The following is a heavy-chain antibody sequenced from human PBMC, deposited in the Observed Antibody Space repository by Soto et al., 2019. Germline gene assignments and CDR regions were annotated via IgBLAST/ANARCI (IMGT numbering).Heavy chain of an antibody. J-gene: IGHJ3*02. CDR3: ATDLYSSGWYGCCAFDI. D-gene: IGHD6-19*01. Sequence: ASVKVSCKVSGYTLAELSMHWVRQAPGKGLEWMGGFDPEDGETIYAQKFQGRVTMTEDTSTDTAYMELSSLGSEDTAVYYCATDLYSSGWYGCCAFDIWGQGTMVT. V-gene: IGHV1-24*01. CDR1: GYTLAELS. CDR2: FDPEDGET.